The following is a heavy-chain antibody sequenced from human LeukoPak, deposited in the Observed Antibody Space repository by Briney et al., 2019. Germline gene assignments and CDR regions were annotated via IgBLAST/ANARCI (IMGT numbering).Heavy chain of an antibody. CDR3: ARDGELRYFDWPSTSGWFDP. CDR1: DYTFTSYG. CDR2: ISAYNGNT. J-gene: IGHJ5*02. V-gene: IGHV1-18*01. D-gene: IGHD3-9*01. Sequence: ASVKVSCKASDYTFTSYGISWVRQAPGQGLEWMGWISAYNGNTNYAQKLQGRVTMTTDTSTSTAYMELRSLRSDDTAVYYCARDGELRYFDWPSTSGWFDPWGQGTLVTVSS.